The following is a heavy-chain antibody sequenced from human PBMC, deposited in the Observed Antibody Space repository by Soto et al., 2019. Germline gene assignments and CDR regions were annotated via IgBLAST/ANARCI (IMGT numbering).Heavy chain of an antibody. CDR3: ARGLRLFVVVVAATNWGPDY. J-gene: IGHJ4*02. Sequence: ASVKVSCKASGGTFSSYAISWVRQAPGQGLEWMGGIIPIFGTANYAQKFQGRVTITADASTSTAYMELSSLRSEDTAVYYCARGLRLFVVVVAATNWGPDYWGQGTLVTVSS. D-gene: IGHD2-15*01. V-gene: IGHV1-69*13. CDR2: IIPIFGTA. CDR1: GGTFSSYA.